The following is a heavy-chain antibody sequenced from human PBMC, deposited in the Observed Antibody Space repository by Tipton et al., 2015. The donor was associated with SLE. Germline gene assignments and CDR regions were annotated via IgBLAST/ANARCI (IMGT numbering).Heavy chain of an antibody. D-gene: IGHD5-12*01. CDR2: TYYSGST. CDR3: ARGVDGRVGDWFDP. V-gene: IGHV4-31*03. Sequence: TLSLTCTVSGGSISSGGYYWSWIRQHPGKGLEWIGYTYYSGSTYYNPSLKSRVTISVDTSKNQFSLKLSSVTAADTAVYYCARGVDGRVGDWFDPWGQGTLVTVSS. CDR1: GGSISSGGYY. J-gene: IGHJ5*02.